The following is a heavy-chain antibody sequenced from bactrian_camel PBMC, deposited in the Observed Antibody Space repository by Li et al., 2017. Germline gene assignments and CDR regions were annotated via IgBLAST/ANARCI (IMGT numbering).Heavy chain of an antibody. CDR3: IKNSLDY. CDR2: ISNSGGST. J-gene: IGHJ4*01. Sequence: VQLVESGGDLVQPGGSLRLSCAASGFSFSSYDMSWVRQAPGKGLEWVSTISNSGGSTYYADSVKGRFTITRDNAKNTLYLQLNSLKTENTAMYYCIKNSLDYWGQGTQVTVS. CDR1: GFSFSSYD. V-gene: IGHV3S40*01.